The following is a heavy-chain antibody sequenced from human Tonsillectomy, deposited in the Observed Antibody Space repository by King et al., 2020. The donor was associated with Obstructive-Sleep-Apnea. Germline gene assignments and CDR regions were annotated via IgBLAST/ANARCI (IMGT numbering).Heavy chain of an antibody. V-gene: IGHV4-59*01. Sequence: VQLQESGPGPVKPSATLSLPCSVSGDSLRRNFWSWIRQPQGKGLEWIGYVHYVGMTENTKYKSSLQSRATISIDTSTNEFSLRLTSVTAADTAVYYCARLTDPVNNWWPAAADAWGQGILVTVSS. CDR3: ARLTDPVNNWWPAAADA. CDR2: VHYVGMTENT. D-gene: IGHD2-2*01. CDR1: GDSLRRNF. J-gene: IGHJ4*02.